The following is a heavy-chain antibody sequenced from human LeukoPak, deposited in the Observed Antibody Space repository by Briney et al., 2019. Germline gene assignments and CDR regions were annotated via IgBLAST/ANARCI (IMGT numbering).Heavy chain of an antibody. J-gene: IGHJ5*02. Sequence: ASVKVSCKASGYTFTGYYMHWVRQAPGQGLEWMGWINPNSGGTNYAQKFQGRVTMTRDTSISTAYMELSRLRSDDTAVYYCARDPLRLERYCSGGSCYSRPNWFDPWGQGTLVTVSS. CDR2: INPNSGGT. CDR1: GYTFTGYY. CDR3: ARDPLRLERYCSGGSCYSRPNWFDP. D-gene: IGHD2-15*01. V-gene: IGHV1-2*02.